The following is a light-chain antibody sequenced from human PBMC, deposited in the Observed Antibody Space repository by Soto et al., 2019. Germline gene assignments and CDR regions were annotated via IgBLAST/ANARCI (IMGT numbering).Light chain of an antibody. CDR3: QQSYSTPPYT. J-gene: IGKJ2*01. V-gene: IGKV1-39*01. CDR1: QYINNS. Sequence: DIQMIQSPSSLSTSVGDRVTITCPASQYINNSLNWYQQNPGNAPKLLIFATYNLQSGVPSRFSVSGSGTDFTLTISGLQPEDVATYYGQQSYSTPPYTVGLGTKL. CDR2: ATY.